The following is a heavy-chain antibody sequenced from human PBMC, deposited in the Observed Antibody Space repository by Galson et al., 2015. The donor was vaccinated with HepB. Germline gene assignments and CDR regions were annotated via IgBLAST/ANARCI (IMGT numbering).Heavy chain of an antibody. Sequence: SVKVSCKASGYTFTSYAMHWVRQAPGQRLEWMGWINAGNGNTKYSQKFQGRVTITRDTSASTAYMELSSLRSEDTAVYYCARDPPYCSSTSCHYGMDVWGQGTTVTVSS. V-gene: IGHV1-3*01. D-gene: IGHD2-2*01. J-gene: IGHJ6*02. CDR2: INAGNGNT. CDR3: ARDPPYCSSTSCHYGMDV. CDR1: GYTFTSYA.